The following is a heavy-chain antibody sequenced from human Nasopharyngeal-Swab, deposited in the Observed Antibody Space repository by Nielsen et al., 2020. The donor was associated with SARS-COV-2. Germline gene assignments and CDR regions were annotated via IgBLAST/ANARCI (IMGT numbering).Heavy chain of an antibody. CDR3: AREPTVTTKTGYYYYGMDV. J-gene: IGHJ6*02. CDR2: IYYSGST. D-gene: IGHD4-17*01. V-gene: IGHV4-39*07. Sequence: WIRQPPGKGLEWIGSIYYSGSTYYNPSLKSRVTISVDTSKNQFSLKLSSVTAADTVVYYCAREPTVTTKTGYYYYGMDVWGQGTTVTVSS.